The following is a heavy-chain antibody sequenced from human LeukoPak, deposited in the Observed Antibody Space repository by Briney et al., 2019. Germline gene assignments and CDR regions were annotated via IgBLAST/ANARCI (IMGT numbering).Heavy chain of an antibody. Sequence: GGSLRLSCAASGFTFSSYWMRWVRQAPGKGLEWVANIKQDGSEKDYVDSVKGRFTISRDNAKKSLYLQMNSLRAEDTAVYYCARWNLLSDYWGQGTLVTVSS. CDR3: ARWNLLSDY. V-gene: IGHV3-7*01. J-gene: IGHJ4*02. CDR2: IKQDGSEK. D-gene: IGHD1-1*01. CDR1: GFTFSSYW.